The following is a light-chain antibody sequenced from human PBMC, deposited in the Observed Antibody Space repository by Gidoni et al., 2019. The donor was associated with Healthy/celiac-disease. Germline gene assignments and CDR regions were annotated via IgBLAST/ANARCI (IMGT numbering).Light chain of an antibody. V-gene: IGKV3D-15*01. CDR3: QQYNNWPPFT. Sequence: EIVMTQSPATLSVSPGERAPLSCRASQSVSSNLAWYQQKPGQAPRLLIYGASTRATGIPARFSGSGSGTEFTLTISSLQSEDLAVYYCQQYNNWPPFTFGPGTKVDIK. CDR1: QSVSSN. CDR2: GAS. J-gene: IGKJ3*01.